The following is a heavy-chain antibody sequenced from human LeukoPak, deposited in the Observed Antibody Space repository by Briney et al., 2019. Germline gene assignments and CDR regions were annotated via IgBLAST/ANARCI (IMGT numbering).Heavy chain of an antibody. D-gene: IGHD5-12*01. V-gene: IGHV3-48*03. Sequence: SGGSLRLSCAASGFTFSSYEMNWVRQAPGKGLEWVSYISSSGSTIYYADSVKGRFTISRDNAKNSLYLQMNNLRAEDTAVYYCARGLLSYSGYDFDAFDIWGQGTMVTVSS. CDR3: ARGLLSYSGYDFDAFDI. J-gene: IGHJ3*02. CDR2: ISSSGSTI. CDR1: GFTFSSYE.